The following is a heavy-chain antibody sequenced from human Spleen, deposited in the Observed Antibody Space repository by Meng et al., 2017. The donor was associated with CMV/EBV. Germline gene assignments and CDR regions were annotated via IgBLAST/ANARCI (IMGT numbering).Heavy chain of an antibody. CDR3: AKKYCTNGVCHLGYFDY. CDR2: ISGSGGST. CDR1: RFTFSRFA. J-gene: IGHJ4*02. Sequence: GESLKISCAASRFTFSRFAMNWVRQAPGKGLEWVSAISGSGGSTYYADSVKGRFTISRDNSKNTLYLQMNSLRAEDTAVYYCAKKYCTNGVCHLGYFDYWGQGTLVTVSS. V-gene: IGHV3-23*01. D-gene: IGHD2-8*01.